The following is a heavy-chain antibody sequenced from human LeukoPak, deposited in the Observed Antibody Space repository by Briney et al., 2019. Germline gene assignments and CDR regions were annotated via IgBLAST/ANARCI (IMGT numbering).Heavy chain of an antibody. V-gene: IGHV5-51*01. CDR2: IYPGDSDT. J-gene: IGHJ5*02. Sequence: GESLKISCKGSGYRFTSYWIGWVRQMPGKGLEWMGIIYPGDSDTRYSPSFQGRVTISADKSIITAYLQWSSLKASDTAMYYCARTSYSSGWSDWFDPWGQGTLVTVSS. D-gene: IGHD6-19*01. CDR3: ARTSYSSGWSDWFDP. CDR1: GYRFTSYW.